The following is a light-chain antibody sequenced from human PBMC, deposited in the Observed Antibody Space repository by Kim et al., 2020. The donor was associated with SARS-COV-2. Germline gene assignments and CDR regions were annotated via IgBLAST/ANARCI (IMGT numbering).Light chain of an antibody. Sequence: GNTVTISCTRSSGSIASNYVQWYQQRPGSAPTTVIYDDNQRPSGFPDRFSGSIDSSSNSASLTISGLKTEDEADYYCQSYESNNVVFGGGTQLTVL. V-gene: IGLV6-57*03. CDR3: QSYESNNVV. CDR1: SGSIASNY. CDR2: DDN. J-gene: IGLJ2*01.